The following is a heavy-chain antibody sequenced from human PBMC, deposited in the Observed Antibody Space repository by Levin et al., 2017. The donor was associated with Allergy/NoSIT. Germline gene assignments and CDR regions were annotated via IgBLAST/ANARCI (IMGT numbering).Heavy chain of an antibody. CDR3: AKDVYGSGWYPLGNDAFEM. V-gene: IGHV3-30*18. CDR1: GFTFSSYG. Sequence: PGESLKISCAASGFTFSSYGMHWVRQAPGKGLEWVAVISSDGRKKFYADSVKGRFTISRDNSKNTLDLQMTSLRAEDTAVYYCAKDVYGSGWYPLGNDAFEMWGQGTKVSVSS. D-gene: IGHD6-19*01. J-gene: IGHJ3*02. CDR2: ISSDGRKK.